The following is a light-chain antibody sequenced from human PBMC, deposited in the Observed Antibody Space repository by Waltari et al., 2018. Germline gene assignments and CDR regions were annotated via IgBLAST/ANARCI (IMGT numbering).Light chain of an antibody. J-gene: IGKJ1*01. CDR3: QHYVRLPVT. Sequence: EIVLTQSPGTLSLSPGERATLSCRTSQSVGRTLAWYQQKPGQAPSLLIYGASIRATGIPDRFSGSGSGTDFSLTISRLEPDDFAVYYCQHYVRLPVTFGQGTKVEIK. V-gene: IGKV3-20*01. CDR2: GAS. CDR1: QSVGRT.